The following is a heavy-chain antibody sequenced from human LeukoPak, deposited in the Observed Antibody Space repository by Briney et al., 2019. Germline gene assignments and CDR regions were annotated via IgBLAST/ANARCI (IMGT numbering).Heavy chain of an antibody. CDR1: GFTFSSYW. J-gene: IGHJ4*02. CDR2: INTDGTAT. V-gene: IGHV3-74*01. CDR3: VREIKIMGFRAFDY. D-gene: IGHD3-10*01. Sequence: GGSLRLSCAASGFTFSSYWMHWVRQAPGKGLVWVSLINTDGTATSYADSVKGRFAVSRDNAENTLYLQMDSLTVEDTGLYYCVREIKIMGFRAFDYWGQGTPVTVSS.